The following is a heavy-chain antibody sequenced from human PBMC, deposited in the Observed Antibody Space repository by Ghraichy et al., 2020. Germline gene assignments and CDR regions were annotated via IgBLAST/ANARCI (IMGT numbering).Heavy chain of an antibody. D-gene: IGHD2-15*01. Sequence: SETLSLTCAVSGGSMKTYYWSWIRQPPGKGLEWIGNIYFSGSTNYNPSLKSRVTISVDTSKNQFSLKLSSVTAADTAVYYCARSSSQNCSGGSCYSQTYFFDYWGQGTLVTVSS. CDR3: ARSSSQNCSGGSCYSQTYFFDY. CDR1: GGSMKTYY. J-gene: IGHJ4*02. CDR2: IYFSGST. V-gene: IGHV4-59*01.